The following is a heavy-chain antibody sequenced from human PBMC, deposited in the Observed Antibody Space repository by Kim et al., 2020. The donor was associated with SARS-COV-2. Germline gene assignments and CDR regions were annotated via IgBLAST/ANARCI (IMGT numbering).Heavy chain of an antibody. CDR2: ISWNSGSI. J-gene: IGHJ4*02. CDR3: AKDIWQWLDGGTDFDY. CDR1: GFTFDDYA. D-gene: IGHD6-19*01. V-gene: IGHV3-9*01. Sequence: GGSLRLSCAASGFTFDDYAMHWVRQAPGKGLEWVSGISWNSGSIGYADSVKGRFTISRDNAKNSLYLQMNSLRAEDTALYYCAKDIWQWLDGGTDFDYWGQGNLGTVSS.